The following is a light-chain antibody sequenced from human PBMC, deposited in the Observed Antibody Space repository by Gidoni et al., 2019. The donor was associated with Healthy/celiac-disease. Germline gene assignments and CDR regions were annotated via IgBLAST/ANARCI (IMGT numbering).Light chain of an antibody. J-gene: IGKJ1*01. CDR3: QQRSNWLWT. V-gene: IGKV3-11*01. CDR1: QRVSSY. CDR2: DAS. Sequence: EIVLTQSPATLSLSPGERATLSCRASQRVSSYLAWYQQKPGQAPRLLIYDASNRATGIPARFSGSGSGTDFTLTISSLEPEDFAVYYCQQRSNWLWTFXQXTKVEIK.